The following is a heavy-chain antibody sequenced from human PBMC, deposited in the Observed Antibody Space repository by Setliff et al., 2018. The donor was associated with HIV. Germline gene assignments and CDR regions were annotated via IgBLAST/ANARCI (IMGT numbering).Heavy chain of an antibody. V-gene: IGHV4-4*02. CDR2: IYRSGST. Sequence: SETLSLTCAVSGDSVTTSSWWSWVRQSPGKGLEWIGEIYRSGSTNYNPSLKSRVTISLDKSKNQFSLKVNSVTAADTAVYYCTRRDNSVSGYYTDHAFDTWGQGTLVTVSS. D-gene: IGHD3-22*01. CDR3: TRRDNSVSGYYTDHAFDT. J-gene: IGHJ3*02. CDR1: GDSVTTSSW.